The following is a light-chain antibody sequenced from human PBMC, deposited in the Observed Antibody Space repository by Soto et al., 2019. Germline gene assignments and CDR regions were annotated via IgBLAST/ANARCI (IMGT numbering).Light chain of an antibody. J-gene: IGKJ2*01. CDR3: QQYHNWYT. V-gene: IGKV3-15*01. Sequence: EIVMTQSPATLSVSPGERATLSCRASQSISSNLAWFQQKPGQGPRLLMYGASTRATGIPARFSGSGSATEFTLTISSLQSEDFAVYYCQQYHNWYTFGQGTKLEIK. CDR2: GAS. CDR1: QSISSN.